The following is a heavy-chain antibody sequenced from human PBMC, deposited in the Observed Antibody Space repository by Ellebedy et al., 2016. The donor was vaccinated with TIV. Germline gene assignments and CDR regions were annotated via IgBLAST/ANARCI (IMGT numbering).Heavy chain of an antibody. CDR3: VRDLHWSYFD. J-gene: IGHJ4*02. Sequence: GESLKISCAASGFTFSLNWMYWVRQAPGKGLGWVANIKEECSEEYYVDSVKGLFTISRDNAKNSLYLQMNSLRAEDTAVYYCVRDLHWSYFDWGQGTLVTVSS. D-gene: IGHD1-26*01. CDR2: IKEECSEE. CDR1: GFTFSLNW. V-gene: IGHV3-7*03.